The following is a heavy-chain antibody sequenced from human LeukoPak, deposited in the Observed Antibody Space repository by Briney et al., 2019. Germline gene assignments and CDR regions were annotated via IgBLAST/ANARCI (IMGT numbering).Heavy chain of an antibody. J-gene: IGHJ4*02. CDR1: GYSISSGYH. CDR3: ARDAPRGWGDQGLDY. CDR2: IYHSGST. D-gene: IGHD3-16*01. V-gene: IGHV4-38-2*02. Sequence: PSETLSLTCSVSGYSISSGYHWGWIRQSPGKGLAWIGSIYHSGSTYYNPSLRSRVTISVDTSKNQFSLKLTTVTAADTVVYYCARDAPRGWGDQGLDYWGQGVLVTVSS.